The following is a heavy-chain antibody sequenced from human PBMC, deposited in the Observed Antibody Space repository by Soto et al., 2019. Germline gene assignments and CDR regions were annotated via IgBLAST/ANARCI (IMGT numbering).Heavy chain of an antibody. CDR2: INSDGSST. CDR1: GFPFSSYW. Sequence: PGGSLRLSCAASGFPFSSYWMHWVRQAPGKGLVWVSRINSDGSSTSYADSVKGRFTISRDNAKNTLYLKMNSRRAEDRAVYYCEREKLGYCSGGSCYDAFDIWGQGTMVTVSS. CDR3: EREKLGYCSGGSCYDAFDI. D-gene: IGHD2-15*01. V-gene: IGHV3-74*01. J-gene: IGHJ3*02.